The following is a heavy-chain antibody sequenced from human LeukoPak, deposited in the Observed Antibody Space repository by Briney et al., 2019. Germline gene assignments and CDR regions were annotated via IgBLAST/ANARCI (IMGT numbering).Heavy chain of an antibody. J-gene: IGHJ4*02. CDR2: TYYRAKWHH. Sequence: SQTLSLTFAISGVSVSKKSAAWHALRQSRSRGVEWRERTYYRAKWHHGDAVAVKSRITSNADTSNHHVAVHLNSVTPEDTAVYYCGRSAGPLAVWAQGTLVTVSS. V-gene: IGHV6-1*01. CDR3: GRSAGPLAV. CDR1: GVSVSKKSAA.